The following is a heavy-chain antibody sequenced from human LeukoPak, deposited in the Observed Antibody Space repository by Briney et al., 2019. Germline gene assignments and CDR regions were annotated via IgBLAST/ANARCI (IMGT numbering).Heavy chain of an antibody. D-gene: IGHD1-14*01. CDR2: IYYSGST. CDR1: GVSVSSGSYY. CDR3: AKSLSTLRTYDAFDV. J-gene: IGHJ3*01. Sequence: SETLSLTCTVSGVSVSSGSYYWSWIRQPPGKGLEWIGYIYYSGSTNYNPSLKSRVTISVDTSKNQFSLKLHSVTAADTAAYYCAKSLSTLRTYDAFDVWGRGTLVTVSS. V-gene: IGHV4-61*01.